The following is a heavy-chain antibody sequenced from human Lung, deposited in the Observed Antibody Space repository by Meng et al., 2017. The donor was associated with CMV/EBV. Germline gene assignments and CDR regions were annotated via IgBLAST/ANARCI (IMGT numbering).Heavy chain of an antibody. D-gene: IGHD3-3*01. CDR1: GFSLSTDGVG. Sequence: SGPTLVXPTQTLTLICTFYGFSLSTDGVGVGWIRQPPGKTLEWFALIYWNDDKRNRPSLRNRLNISKDTSKTQVVVTMTNVYPVDTGTYYCADRIFSSGYYDYXGRGXLVTVSS. J-gene: IGHJ4*02. CDR3: ADRIFSSGYYDY. V-gene: IGHV2-5*01. CDR2: IYWNDDK.